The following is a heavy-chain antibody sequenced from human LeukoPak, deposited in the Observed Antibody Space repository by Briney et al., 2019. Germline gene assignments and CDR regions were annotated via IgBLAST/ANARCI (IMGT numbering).Heavy chain of an antibody. Sequence: PSETLSLTCTVSGGSVSSGSYYWSWIRQPPGKGLEWIGYIYYSGSTNYNPSLKSRVTISVDTSKNQFSLKLSSVTAADTAVYYCAREGVVVPAAIGMDVWGQGTTVTVSS. V-gene: IGHV4-61*01. J-gene: IGHJ6*02. D-gene: IGHD2-2*01. CDR1: GGSVSSGSYY. CDR3: AREGVVVPAAIGMDV. CDR2: IYYSGST.